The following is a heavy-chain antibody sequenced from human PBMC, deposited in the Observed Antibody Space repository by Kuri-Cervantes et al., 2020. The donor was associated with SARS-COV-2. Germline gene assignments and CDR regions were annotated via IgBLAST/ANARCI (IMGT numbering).Heavy chain of an antibody. CDR1: GFSFDDYA. CDR2: ISGDGENT. V-gene: IGHV3-43*02. J-gene: IGHJ5*02. D-gene: IGHD6-6*01. CDR3: ARVGYSSSGWFDP. Sequence: LSLTCAASGFSFDDYAMHWVRQPPGKALEWVSLISGDGENTYYADSVKGRFTISRDNAKNSLYLQMNSLRAEDTAVYYCARVGYSSSGWFDPWGQGTLVTVSS.